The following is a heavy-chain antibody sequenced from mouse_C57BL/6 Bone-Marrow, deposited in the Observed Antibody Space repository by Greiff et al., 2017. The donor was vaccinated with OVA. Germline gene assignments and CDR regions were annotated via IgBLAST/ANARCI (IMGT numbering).Heavy chain of an antibody. Sequence: EVQLQESGGGLVKPGGSLKLSCAASGFTFSDYGMHWVRQAPEKGLEWVAYISSGSSTIYYADTVKGRFTISRDNAKNTLFLQMTSLRSEDTAMYYCARGDYAFAYWGQGTLVTVSA. V-gene: IGHV5-17*01. D-gene: IGHD2-4*01. CDR1: GFTFSDYG. CDR2: ISSGSSTI. CDR3: ARGDYAFAY. J-gene: IGHJ3*01.